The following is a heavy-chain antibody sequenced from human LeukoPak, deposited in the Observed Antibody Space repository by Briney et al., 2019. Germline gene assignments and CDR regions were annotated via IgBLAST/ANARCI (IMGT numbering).Heavy chain of an antibody. Sequence: ASVKVSCKASGYIFSNYGITWVRQAPGHGLEWMGWISGHSGNTNYAQKFQDRATMTTDTSMSTAYMELRSLRFDDTAVYYCARDFAWGSGGAPIDDNWLDPWGQGILVTVSS. J-gene: IGHJ5*02. CDR1: GYIFSNYG. CDR2: ISGHSGNT. V-gene: IGHV1-18*01. CDR3: ARDFAWGSGGAPIDDNWLDP. D-gene: IGHD7-27*01.